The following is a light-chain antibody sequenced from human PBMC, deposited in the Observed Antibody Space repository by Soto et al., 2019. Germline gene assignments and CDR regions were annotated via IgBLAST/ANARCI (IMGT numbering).Light chain of an antibody. CDR2: ASS. CDR3: QQSYTSPLT. V-gene: IGKV1-39*01. CDR1: QSVRSY. Sequence: DIQMTQSPSSVSASVGDRVTIACRAGQSVRSYLNWYQQKPGKAPNLLIYASSTLQSGVPSRFSGGGSGTDFTRTISSLQPEDCATYYCQQSYTSPLTFGGGTKVEI. J-gene: IGKJ4*01.